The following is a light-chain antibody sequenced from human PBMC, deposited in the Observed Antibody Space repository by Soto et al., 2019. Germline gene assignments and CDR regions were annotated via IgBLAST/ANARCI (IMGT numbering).Light chain of an antibody. CDR2: AAS. Sequence: ERVVTQSSATLSLSPGEGATLSCRASESVTTNLAWYQQKPGQAPRLLIYAASTRATGVPARFSGSGSGTEFTLTISSLQSEDVASYYCQQYENWPWTFGQGTKVDIK. CDR3: QQYENWPWT. CDR1: ESVTTN. J-gene: IGKJ1*01. V-gene: IGKV3-15*01.